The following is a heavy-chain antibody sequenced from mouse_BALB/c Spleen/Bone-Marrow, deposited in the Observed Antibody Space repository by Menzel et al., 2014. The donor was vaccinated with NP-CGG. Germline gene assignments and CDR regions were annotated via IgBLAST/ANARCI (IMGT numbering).Heavy chain of an antibody. CDR2: IDPANGNT. J-gene: IGHJ3*01. D-gene: IGHD2-14*01. V-gene: IGHV14-3*02. CDR1: GFNIKDTY. Sequence: EVQLQQSGAELVKPGASVKLSCTASGFNIKDTYMHWVKQRPEQGLEWIGRIDPANGNTKYDPKFQDKATITADTSSNTAYLQLSSLTSEDTAVYYCAAYYRYLAWFAYWGQGTLVTVSA. CDR3: AAYYRYLAWFAY.